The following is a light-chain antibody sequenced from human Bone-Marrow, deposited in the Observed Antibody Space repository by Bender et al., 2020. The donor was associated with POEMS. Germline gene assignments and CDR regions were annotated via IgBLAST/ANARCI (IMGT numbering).Light chain of an antibody. V-gene: IGLV2-14*01. Sequence: QSALTQPASVSGSPGQSITISCTGTSSDVGGSNYVSWYQQHPGKAPKLMIYDVSSRPSGISNRFSGSKSGNTASLTISGLQAEDEADYYCCSYTSSVTYVFGTGTKVTV. J-gene: IGLJ1*01. CDR3: CSYTSSVTYV. CDR2: DVS. CDR1: SSDVGGSNY.